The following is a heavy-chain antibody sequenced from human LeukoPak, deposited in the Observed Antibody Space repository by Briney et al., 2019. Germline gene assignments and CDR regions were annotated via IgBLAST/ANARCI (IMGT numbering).Heavy chain of an antibody. CDR2: IFSGNST. CDR3: ARPWGDVSIATWFNP. Sequence: GGSLRLSCAASGVTVRSNYMNWVRQAPGKGLEWVALIFSGNSTYYADSVKGRFTISRDNSKNTLFLQMNSLRAEDTAVYYCARPWGDVSIATWFNPWGQGTLVTVSS. D-gene: IGHD3-16*01. V-gene: IGHV3-53*01. CDR1: GVTVRSNY. J-gene: IGHJ5*02.